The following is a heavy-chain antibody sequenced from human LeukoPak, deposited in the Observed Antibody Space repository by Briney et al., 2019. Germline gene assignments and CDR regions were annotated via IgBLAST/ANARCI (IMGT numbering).Heavy chain of an antibody. V-gene: IGHV4-59*01. J-gene: IGHJ4*02. D-gene: IGHD5-12*01. CDR2: IYYSGST. CDR3: ARENIVAGFDY. CDR1: GGSISSYY. Sequence: SETLSLTCTVSGGSISSYYWSWIRQPPGKGLERIGYIYYSGSTNYNPSLKSRVTISVDTSKNQFSLKLSSVTAADTAVYYCARENIVAGFDYWGQGTLVTVYS.